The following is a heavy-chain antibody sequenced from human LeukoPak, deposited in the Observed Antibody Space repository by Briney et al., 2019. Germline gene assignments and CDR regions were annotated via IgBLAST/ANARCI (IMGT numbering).Heavy chain of an antibody. Sequence: GGSLRLSCAASGFTVSSNYMSWVRQAPGKGLGWVSVIYSGGSTYYADSVKGRFTISRDNSKNTLYLQMNSLRAEDTAVYYCARRAGAYSHPYDYWGQGTLVTVSS. J-gene: IGHJ4*02. CDR2: IYSGGST. CDR3: ARRAGAYSHPYDY. D-gene: IGHD4/OR15-4a*01. V-gene: IGHV3-66*04. CDR1: GFTVSSNY.